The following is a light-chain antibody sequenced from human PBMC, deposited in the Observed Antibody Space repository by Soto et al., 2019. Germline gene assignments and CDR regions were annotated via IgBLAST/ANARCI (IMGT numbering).Light chain of an antibody. CDR2: AAS. Sequence: DIQMTPSPSSLSASVGDRVTITCRASQSISSYLNWYQQKPGKAPKLLIYAASSLQSGVPSRFSGSGSGTEFTLTISSLQSEDFATYYCQQSYTTPITFGQGTRLEIK. CDR1: QSISSY. CDR3: QQSYTTPIT. J-gene: IGKJ5*01. V-gene: IGKV1-39*01.